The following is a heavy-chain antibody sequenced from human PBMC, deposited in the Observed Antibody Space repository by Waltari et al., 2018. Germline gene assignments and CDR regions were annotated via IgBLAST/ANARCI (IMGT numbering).Heavy chain of an antibody. CDR1: GFSFSTNW. CDR2: IKQDGSEE. V-gene: IGHV3-7*01. Sequence: EVRLVESGGGLVQPGESLRLSCAVSGFSFSTNWMSWVRQAPGKGLEWLANIKQDGSEEYYMDSVKGRFTISRDNAKSSLYLQMDSLRAEDTAVYYCACQANNWFDPWGQGTLVIVSS. J-gene: IGHJ5*02. CDR3: ACQANNWFDP.